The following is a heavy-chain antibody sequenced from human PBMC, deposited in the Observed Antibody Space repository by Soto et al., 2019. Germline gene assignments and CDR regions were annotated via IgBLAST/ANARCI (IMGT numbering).Heavy chain of an antibody. Sequence: QVQLVQSGAEVKKPGSSVKVSCKASGGTFSSFAISWVRQAPGQGLEWMARIIAIFDTANYAQKFQGRVTITADESTSTAYMELSSLRSEDTAVYYCVGYYYNTRGYYYDYWGQGTLVTVSS. CDR1: GGTFSSFA. J-gene: IGHJ4*02. D-gene: IGHD3-22*01. CDR2: IIAIFDTA. CDR3: VGYYYNTRGYYYDY. V-gene: IGHV1-69*18.